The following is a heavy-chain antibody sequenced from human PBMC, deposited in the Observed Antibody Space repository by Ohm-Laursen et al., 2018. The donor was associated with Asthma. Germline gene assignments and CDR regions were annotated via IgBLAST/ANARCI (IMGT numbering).Heavy chain of an antibody. Sequence: PSQTLSLTCTVSGDSISSGNNYWSWIRQHPGKGLEWIGYVYYSGITYSNPSLRSRVSISVDTSKNQFSLKLSPVTVADTAVYYCARGTFYYESTGYYFFDHWGQGALVTVSS. J-gene: IGHJ4*02. CDR1: GDSISSGNNY. V-gene: IGHV4-31*03. CDR2: VYYSGIT. D-gene: IGHD3-22*01. CDR3: ARGTFYYESTGYYFFDH.